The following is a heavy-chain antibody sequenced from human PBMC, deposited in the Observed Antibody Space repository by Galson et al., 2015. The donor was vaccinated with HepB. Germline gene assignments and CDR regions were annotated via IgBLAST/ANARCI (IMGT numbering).Heavy chain of an antibody. J-gene: IGHJ4*02. CDR1: GFTVSSNY. CDR2: IYSGGST. V-gene: IGHV3-66*02. Sequence: SLRLSCAASGFTVSSNYMSWVRQAPGKGLEWVSVIYSGGSTYYADSVKGRFTISRANSKNTLYLQMNSLRAEDTAVYYCERGEGYSSSWVDYWGQGTLVTVSS. D-gene: IGHD6-13*01. CDR3: ERGEGYSSSWVDY.